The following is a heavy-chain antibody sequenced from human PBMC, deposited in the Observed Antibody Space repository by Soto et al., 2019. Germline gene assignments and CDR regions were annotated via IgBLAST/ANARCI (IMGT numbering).Heavy chain of an antibody. J-gene: IGHJ4*02. D-gene: IGHD2-2*01. V-gene: IGHV4-59*08. CDR1: GGSIRSHY. Sequence: SESQPLTCTVAGGSIRSHYWRWIRHPPGKGLEWIGYIYYSGSTNYNPSRKSRVTISVDTSKNQFSLKLSSVTVADTAVYYCARHVVPAANYFAYWRQRTPVTVFS. CDR2: IYYSGST. CDR3: ARHVVPAANYFAY.